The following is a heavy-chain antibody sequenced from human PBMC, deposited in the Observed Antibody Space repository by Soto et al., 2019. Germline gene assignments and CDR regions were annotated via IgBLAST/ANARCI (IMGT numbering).Heavy chain of an antibody. J-gene: IGHJ6*02. V-gene: IGHV3-30*18. CDR1: GFTFSSYG. CDR3: AKDILGYYGSGSSTYYYYGMDV. D-gene: IGHD3-10*01. Sequence: GGSLRLSCAASGFTFSSYGMHWVRQAPGKGLEWVAVISYDGSNKYYADSVKGRFTISRDNSKNTLYLQMNSLRAEDTAVYYCAKDILGYYGSGSSTYYYYGMDVWGQGTTVTVSS. CDR2: ISYDGSNK.